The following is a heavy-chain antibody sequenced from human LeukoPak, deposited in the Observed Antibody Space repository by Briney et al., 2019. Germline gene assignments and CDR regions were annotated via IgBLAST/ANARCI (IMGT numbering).Heavy chain of an antibody. D-gene: IGHD7-27*01. V-gene: IGHV3-7*01. Sequence: WGSLRLSCAASGFTFSSYWMSWVRQAPGKGLEWVANIKQDGSEKCYVDSVKGRFTISRDNAKNSLYLQMNSLRAEDTAVYYCARESGVGLATGDYMDVWGKGTTVTVSS. CDR1: GFTFSSYW. CDR2: IKQDGSEK. CDR3: ARESGVGLATGDYMDV. J-gene: IGHJ6*03.